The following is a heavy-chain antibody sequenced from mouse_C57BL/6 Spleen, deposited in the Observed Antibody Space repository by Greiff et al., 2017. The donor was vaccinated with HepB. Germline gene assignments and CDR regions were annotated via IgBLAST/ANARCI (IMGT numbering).Heavy chain of an antibody. J-gene: IGHJ2*01. D-gene: IGHD1-1*01. CDR2: IDPSDSYT. CDR1: GYTFTSYW. Sequence: QVQLKESGAELVKPGASVKLSCKASGYTFTSYWMQWVKQRPGQGLEWIGEIDPSDSYTNYNQKFKGKATLTVDTSSSTAYMQLSSLTSEASAVYYCARTLYGSSLYFDYWGQGTTLTVSS. CDR3: ARTLYGSSLYFDY. V-gene: IGHV1-50*01.